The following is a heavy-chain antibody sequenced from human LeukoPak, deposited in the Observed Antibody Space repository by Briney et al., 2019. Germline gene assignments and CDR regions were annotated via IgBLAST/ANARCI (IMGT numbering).Heavy chain of an antibody. Sequence: GGSLRLSCAASGFTFSNAWMSWVRQAPGKGLEWVGRIKSKTDGGTTDYAAPVKGRFTISRDDSKNTLYLQMNSLKTEDTAVYYCTTATRGYYDSSGYYHAFDIWGQGTMVTVSS. J-gene: IGHJ3*02. D-gene: IGHD3-22*01. V-gene: IGHV3-15*01. CDR2: IKSKTDGGTT. CDR3: TTATRGYYDSSGYYHAFDI. CDR1: GFTFSNAW.